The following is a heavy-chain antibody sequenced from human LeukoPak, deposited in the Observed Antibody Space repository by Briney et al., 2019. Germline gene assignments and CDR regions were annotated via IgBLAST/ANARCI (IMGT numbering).Heavy chain of an antibody. CDR2: ISERGGSI. V-gene: IGHV3-23*01. CDR1: GMSLTNYG. CDR3: AKRGVVIRGILVIGYHQEAYHYDF. Sequence: GGSLRLSCVVSGMSLTNYGMTWVRQAPGKGLEWVSYISERGGSITYADSVKGRFTISRDTSLNTLYLQMNNLRAEDTAVYFCAKRGVVIRGILVIGYHQEAYHYDFWGQGVLVTVSS. D-gene: IGHD3-10*01. J-gene: IGHJ4*02.